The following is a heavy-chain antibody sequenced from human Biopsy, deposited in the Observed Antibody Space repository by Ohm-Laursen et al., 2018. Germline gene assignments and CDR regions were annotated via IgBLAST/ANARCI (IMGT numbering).Heavy chain of an antibody. Sequence: SLRLSCSASGFTFSNYGMHWVRQAPGKGLEWVALIWYDGSNKNSEDSVKGRFTVSRDNSKNTLFLQMNNLRAEDTAVYYCARDQSGLRGVNWYFDLWGRGTLVTVSS. CDR2: IWYDGSNK. V-gene: IGHV3-33*01. CDR3: ARDQSGLRGVNWYFDL. J-gene: IGHJ2*01. D-gene: IGHD5/OR15-5a*01. CDR1: GFTFSNYG.